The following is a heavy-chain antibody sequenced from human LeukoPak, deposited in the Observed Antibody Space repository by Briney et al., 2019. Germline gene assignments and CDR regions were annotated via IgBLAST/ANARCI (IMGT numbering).Heavy chain of an antibody. J-gene: IGHJ4*02. Sequence: GGSLRLSCAAPGFTFSSYSMNWVRQAPGKGLEWVSYISSSSSTIYYADSVKGRFTISRDNAKNSLYLQMNSLRAEDTAVYYCARSSPYYFDYWGQGTLVTVSS. CDR2: ISSSSSTI. CDR1: GFTFSSYS. D-gene: IGHD6-6*01. CDR3: ARSSPYYFDY. V-gene: IGHV3-48*01.